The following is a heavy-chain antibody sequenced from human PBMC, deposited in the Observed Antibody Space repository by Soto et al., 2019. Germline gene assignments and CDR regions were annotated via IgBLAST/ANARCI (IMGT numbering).Heavy chain of an antibody. J-gene: IGHJ6*02. CDR3: ARDRGRGGSYYIYFYGMDV. V-gene: IGHV1-46*01. Sequence: QVQVVQSGAEVKKPGASVKVSCKSSGYTFTPYYIHWVRQAPGQGLEWMGVINPSGGSINYAQKFQGRGTMTSDTSTSTVYMEQSSLRSEDTAVYYCARDRGRGGSYYIYFYGMDVWGQGTTVTVSS. CDR1: GYTFTPYY. CDR2: INPSGGSI. D-gene: IGHD1-26*01.